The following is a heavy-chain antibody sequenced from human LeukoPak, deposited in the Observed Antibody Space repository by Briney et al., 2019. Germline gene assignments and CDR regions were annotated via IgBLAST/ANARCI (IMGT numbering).Heavy chain of an antibody. CDR2: INPNSGGT. D-gene: IGHD5-12*01. Sequence: GASVKVSCKASGYTVTGYYMHWGGHAPGPGIGWEGWINPNSGGTNYAQKFQGRVTMTRDTSISTAYMELSRLRSDDTAVYYCARISGYGQSPYDYWGQGTLVTVSS. CDR3: ARISGYGQSPYDY. V-gene: IGHV1-2*02. J-gene: IGHJ4*02. CDR1: GYTVTGYY.